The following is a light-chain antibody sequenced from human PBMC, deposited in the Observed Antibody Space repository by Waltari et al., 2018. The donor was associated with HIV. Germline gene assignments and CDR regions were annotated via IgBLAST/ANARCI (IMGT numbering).Light chain of an antibody. J-gene: IGKJ3*01. CDR3: EESYSPPFP. V-gene: IGKV1-39*01. CDR2: EAS. Sequence: DIQMTPSPSPLSASVGDGATITCRARQSISSDVNCYQQTPGESPKLLFNEASTLQRGVPSRVSGSGSGRDFTLTIGNLQPEDFATYDCEESYSPPFPFGAGTKVDLK. CDR1: QSISSD.